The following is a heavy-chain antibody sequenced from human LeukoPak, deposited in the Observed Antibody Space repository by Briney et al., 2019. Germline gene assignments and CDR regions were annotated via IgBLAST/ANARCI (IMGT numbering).Heavy chain of an antibody. D-gene: IGHD6-19*01. CDR2: ISGSGGST. Sequence: GGSLRLSCAASGFNFSTYAMSWVRQAPGKGLEWVSGISGSGGSTYYADSVKGRFTISRDNSQNTLYLQMNSLRGEDTAVWYYANIPLVSRWVDFDYWGQGALVTVSS. V-gene: IGHV3-23*01. CDR3: ANIPLVSRWVDFDY. J-gene: IGHJ4*02. CDR1: GFNFSTYA.